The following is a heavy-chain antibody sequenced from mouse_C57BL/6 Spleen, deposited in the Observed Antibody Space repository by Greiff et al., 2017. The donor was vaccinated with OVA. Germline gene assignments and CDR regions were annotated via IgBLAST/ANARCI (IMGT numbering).Heavy chain of an antibody. CDR1: GYTFTSYW. D-gene: IGHD2-4*01. Sequence: QVQLQQPGAELVRPGSSVKLSCKASGYTFTSYWMDWVKQRPGQGLEWIGNIYPSDSETHYNQKFKDKATLTVYKSSSTAYMQLSSLTSEDSAVYYCARSHYDYDWFAYWGQGTLVTVSA. CDR2: IYPSDSET. V-gene: IGHV1-61*01. CDR3: ARSHYDYDWFAY. J-gene: IGHJ3*01.